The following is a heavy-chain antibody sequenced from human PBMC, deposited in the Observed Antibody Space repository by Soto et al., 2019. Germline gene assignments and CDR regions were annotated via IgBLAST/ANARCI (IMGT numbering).Heavy chain of an antibody. V-gene: IGHV4-31*03. CDR3: AGGSRLVPYSYGIDF. CDR2: IYYSGST. CDR1: GGSISSGGYY. D-gene: IGHD3-10*01. J-gene: IGHJ6*02. Sequence: SETLSLTCTVSGGSISSGGYYLSWIGQHPGKGLEWIGYIYYSGSTYYNPSLKSRVTISVDTSKNQFSLKLSSVTAADTDVYSCAGGSRLVPYSYGIDFWGQGTTVTVSS.